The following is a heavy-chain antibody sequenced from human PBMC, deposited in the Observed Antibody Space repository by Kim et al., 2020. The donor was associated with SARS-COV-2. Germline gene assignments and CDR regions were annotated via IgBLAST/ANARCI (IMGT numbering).Heavy chain of an antibody. CDR2: ITTNTGNP. CDR1: GYIFTTYA. D-gene: IGHD1-26*01. J-gene: IGHJ6*02. V-gene: IGHV7-4-1*02. Sequence: ASVKVSCKAFGYIFTTYAINWVRQVPGQGPEWMGWITTNTGNPTYAQGFTGRFVFSLDTSVSTAYLQISSLKADDTAVYFCARWDATAYALDVWGQGTTVTVSS. CDR3: ARWDATAYALDV.